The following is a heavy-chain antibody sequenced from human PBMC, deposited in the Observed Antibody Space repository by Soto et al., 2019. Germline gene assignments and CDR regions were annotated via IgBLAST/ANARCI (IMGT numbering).Heavy chain of an antibody. V-gene: IGHV1-69*12. CDR3: ARDGAGMGATSDY. CDR2: IIPMFGTT. J-gene: IGHJ4*02. D-gene: IGHD1-26*01. Sequence: QVQLVQSGAEVKKPGSSVKVSCKASGGTFSSYTLNWVRQAPGPGLEWMGGIIPMFGTTDYAEKFQGRVTNTADESTSTAYMELTGLRSEDTAVYYCARDGAGMGATSDYWGQGTLVTVSS. CDR1: GGTFSSYT.